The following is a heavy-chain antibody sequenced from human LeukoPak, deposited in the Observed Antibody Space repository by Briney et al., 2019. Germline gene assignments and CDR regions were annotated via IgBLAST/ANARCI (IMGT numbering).Heavy chain of an antibody. D-gene: IGHD3-22*01. CDR3: ARGLGRENYYDSSGYILTPFDY. CDR1: VGSFSGYY. V-gene: IGHV4-34*01. J-gene: IGHJ4*02. CDR2: INHSGST. Sequence: SETLSLTCAVYVGSFSGYYWSWIRQPPGKGLEWIGEINHSGSTNYNPSLKSWGTISVDTYKNQFSLTLSSVTAADTAVYYCARGLGRENYYDSSGYILTPFDYWGQGTLVTVSS.